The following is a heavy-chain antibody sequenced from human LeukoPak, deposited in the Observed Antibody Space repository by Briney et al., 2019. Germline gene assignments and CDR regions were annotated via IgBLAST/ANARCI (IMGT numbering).Heavy chain of an antibody. CDR2: IIPIFGTA. Sequence: SVKVSCKASGGTFSSYAISWVRQAPGQGLEWMGGIIPIFGTANYAQKFQGRVTITADESTSTAYMELSSLRSEDTAVYYCARVIYYYDSSGYPYNWFDPWGQGTLVTVSS. D-gene: IGHD3-22*01. J-gene: IGHJ5*02. CDR3: ARVIYYYDSSGYPYNWFDP. V-gene: IGHV1-69*13. CDR1: GGTFSSYA.